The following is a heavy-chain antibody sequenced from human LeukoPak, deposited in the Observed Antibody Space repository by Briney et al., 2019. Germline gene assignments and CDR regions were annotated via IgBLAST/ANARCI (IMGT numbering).Heavy chain of an antibody. CDR2: INPSSGST. D-gene: IGHD1-14*01. J-gene: IGHJ3*02. Sequence: GASVKVSCKASGYTYTSFYIHWVRHAPGQGLEWMGIINPSSGSTTYAQKFQGRVTMTRDMSTSTVYMELSSLRSEDTAVYYCARDLNPKTTGMRAFDIWRQGTMVTVSS. CDR3: ARDLNPKTTGMRAFDI. CDR1: GYTYTSFY. V-gene: IGHV1-46*01.